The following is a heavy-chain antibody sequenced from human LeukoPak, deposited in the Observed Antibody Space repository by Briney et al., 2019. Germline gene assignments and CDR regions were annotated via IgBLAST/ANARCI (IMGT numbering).Heavy chain of an antibody. V-gene: IGHV3-9*01. CDR2: ISWNSGSI. CDR1: GFTFDDYA. Sequence: GRSLRLSCAASGFTFDDYAMHWVRQAPGKGLEWVSGISWNSGSIGYADSVKGRFTISRDNAKNSLYLQMNSLRAEDTALYYCAKGGPTLWGDDFDYWGQGTLVTVSP. CDR3: AKGGPTLWGDDFDY. D-gene: IGHD3-16*01. J-gene: IGHJ4*02.